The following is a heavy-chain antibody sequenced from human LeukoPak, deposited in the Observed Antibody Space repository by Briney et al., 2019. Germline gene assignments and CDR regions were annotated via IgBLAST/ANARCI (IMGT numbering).Heavy chain of an antibody. J-gene: IGHJ4*02. Sequence: GRSLRLSCAAPGFTFSSYGMHWVRQAPGKGLEWVAVISYDGSNEYYADSVKGRFTISRDNSKNTLYLQMNSLRAEDTAVYYCAKDSSSIVVVPAALLDWGQGTLVTVSS. CDR1: GFTFSSYG. CDR3: AKDSSSIVVVPAALLD. V-gene: IGHV3-30*18. D-gene: IGHD2-2*01. CDR2: ISYDGSNE.